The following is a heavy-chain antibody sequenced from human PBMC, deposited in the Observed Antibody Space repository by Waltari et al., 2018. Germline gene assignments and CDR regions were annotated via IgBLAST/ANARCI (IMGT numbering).Heavy chain of an antibody. CDR3: AKGHSGSYGLKD. J-gene: IGHJ4*02. Sequence: EVQLVESGGGLVQPGSSLRLSCAVSGFNFDDYAMHWVRQAPGKGLEWVSGISWNSDNIGYADSVKGRFTISRDNAKNSLYLQMNSLRPEDTALYYCAKGHSGSYGLKDWGQGTLVTVSS. D-gene: IGHD1-26*01. CDR2: ISWNSDNI. V-gene: IGHV3-9*01. CDR1: GFNFDDYA.